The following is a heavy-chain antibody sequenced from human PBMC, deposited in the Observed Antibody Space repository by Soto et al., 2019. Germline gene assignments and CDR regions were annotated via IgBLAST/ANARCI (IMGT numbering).Heavy chain of an antibody. Sequence: GESLRLSCAASGFTFSYYAMSWVRQVPGKGLEWVSTVSSNVVTTYYAASVKGRFTVSRENSKSTLYLQMNSLRAEDTAVYFCARQRSYNSGFFDYWSQGTLVTVSS. CDR1: GFTFSYYA. V-gene: IGHV3-23*01. CDR2: VSSNVVTT. J-gene: IGHJ4*02. CDR3: ARQRSYNSGFFDY. D-gene: IGHD6-19*01.